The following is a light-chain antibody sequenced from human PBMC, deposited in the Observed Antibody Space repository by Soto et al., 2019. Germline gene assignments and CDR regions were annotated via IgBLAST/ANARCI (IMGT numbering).Light chain of an antibody. CDR3: QRYNSNPWT. CDR1: QSVNGW. Sequence: DIQMTQSPSTLSASVGDRVTITCRASQSVNGWLAGYQQKPGKAPKLLIYAASNLESGVPSRFSGSGSGTEFTLTISSLQPDDSATYYCQRYNSNPWTFGQGTKVEVK. V-gene: IGKV1-5*01. J-gene: IGKJ1*01. CDR2: AAS.